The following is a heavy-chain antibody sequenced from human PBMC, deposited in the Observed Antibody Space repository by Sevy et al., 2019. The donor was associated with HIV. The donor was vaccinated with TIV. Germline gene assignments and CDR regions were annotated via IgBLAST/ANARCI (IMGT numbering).Heavy chain of an antibody. CDR2: ISSSGSTI. V-gene: IGHV3-11*01. CDR3: AILGYCSGGSCYSRVSAFDI. D-gene: IGHD2-15*01. Sequence: GGSLRLSCVASGFTFSDYYMSWIRQAPGKGLEWVSYISSSGSTIYNADSVKGRFTISRDNAKNSLYLQMNSLRAEDTAVYYCAILGYCSGGSCYSRVSAFDIWGQGTMVTVSS. CDR1: GFTFSDYY. J-gene: IGHJ3*02.